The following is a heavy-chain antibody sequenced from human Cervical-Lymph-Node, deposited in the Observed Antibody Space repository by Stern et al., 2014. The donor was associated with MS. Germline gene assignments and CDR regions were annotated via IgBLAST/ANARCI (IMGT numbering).Heavy chain of an antibody. Sequence: VQLVESGGGLVQPGGSLRLSCAGSGFIVNSNYMTWVRQAPGKGLEWVSIIYSDGRTSYADSVKGRLTISRDTSKNTLYLQLKSLRAEDTAVYYCARGITVEYFDYWGQGTLVTVSS. J-gene: IGHJ4*02. CDR2: IYSDGRT. CDR3: ARGITVEYFDY. CDR1: GFIVNSNY. D-gene: IGHD3-10*01. V-gene: IGHV3-66*02.